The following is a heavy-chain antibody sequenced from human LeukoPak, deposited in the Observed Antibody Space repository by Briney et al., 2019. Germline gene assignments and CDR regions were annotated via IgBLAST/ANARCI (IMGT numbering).Heavy chain of an antibody. D-gene: IGHD3-16*02. V-gene: IGHV1-18*01. J-gene: IGHJ4*02. CDR1: GYTFTSYG. CDR2: ISAYNGNT. Sequence: ASVKVSCKASGYTFTSYGISWVRQAPGQGLEWMGWISAYNGNTNYAQKLQGRVTMTTDTSTSTAYMELWSLRSDDTAVYYCAREFIGDYVWGSYRYCDYWGQGTLVTVSS. CDR3: AREFIGDYVWGSYRYCDY.